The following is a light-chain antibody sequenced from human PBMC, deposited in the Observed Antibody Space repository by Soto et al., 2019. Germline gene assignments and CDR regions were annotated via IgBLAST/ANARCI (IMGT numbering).Light chain of an antibody. CDR2: WAS. CDR3: KQYYSTQT. CDR1: QSILYSSNKKDY. J-gene: IGKJ1*01. V-gene: IGKV4-1*01. Sequence: DIVMTQTPDSLAVALGERAPITCKSTQSILYSSNKKDYLAWYQQKPGQPPQLLIYWASTRESGVHDRFSGSGSGTDFTLTIRSLQAEDVAVYYCKQYYSTQTCGQGTKVDIK.